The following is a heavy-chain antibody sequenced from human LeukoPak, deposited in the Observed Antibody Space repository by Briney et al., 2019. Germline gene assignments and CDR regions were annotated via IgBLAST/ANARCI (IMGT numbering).Heavy chain of an antibody. D-gene: IGHD5-12*01. Sequence: PGGTLRLSCAASGFTFSSYGMHWVRQAPGKRLEWVAVIWYDGSNKYYADSVKGRFTISRHTSKNTLYLQMNSLRAEDTAVYYCARASGYSGSRRWFDLWGQGTLVTVSS. V-gene: IGHV3-33*01. CDR1: GFTFSSYG. J-gene: IGHJ5*02. CDR3: ARASGYSGSRRWFDL. CDR2: IWYDGSNK.